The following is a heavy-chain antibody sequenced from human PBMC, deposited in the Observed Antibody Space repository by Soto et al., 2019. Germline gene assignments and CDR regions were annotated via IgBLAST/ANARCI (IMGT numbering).Heavy chain of an antibody. CDR2: IYYSGST. D-gene: IGHD2-21*01. CDR3: ARRWGSEDAFDI. Sequence: SETLSLTCTVSGGSISSYYWSWIRQPPGKGLEWIGYIYYSGSTNYNPSLKSRVTISVDTSKNQFSLKLSSVTAADTAVYYCARRWGSEDAFDIWGQGTMVTVSS. V-gene: IGHV4-59*01. J-gene: IGHJ3*02. CDR1: GGSISSYY.